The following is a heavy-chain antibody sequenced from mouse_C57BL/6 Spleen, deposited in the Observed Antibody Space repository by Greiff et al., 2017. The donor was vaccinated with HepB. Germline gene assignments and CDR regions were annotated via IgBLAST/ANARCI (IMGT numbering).Heavy chain of an antibody. CDR2: IYPGDGDT. J-gene: IGHJ4*01. Sequence: VKLMESGPELVKPGASVKISCKASGYAFSSSWMNWVKQRPGKGLEWIGRIYPGDGDTNYNGKFKGKATLTADKSSSTAYMQLSSLTSEDSAVYFCARWVLYAMDYWGQGTSVTVSS. CDR1: GYAFSSSW. CDR3: ARWVLYAMDY. V-gene: IGHV1-82*01.